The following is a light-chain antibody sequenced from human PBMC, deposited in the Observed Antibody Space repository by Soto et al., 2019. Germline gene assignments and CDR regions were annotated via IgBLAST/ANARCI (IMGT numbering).Light chain of an antibody. CDR3: QPSNNSST. CDR2: GSS. CDR1: QSVSTN. J-gene: IGKJ5*01. V-gene: IGKV3-15*01. Sequence: EMVMTQSPATLSVSPGERATLSCRASQSVSTNLAWYQQRPGQAPRLLIYGSSTRATGIPARFSGSGSGTEFTLTISSLQSEDSAVYYCQPSNNSSTFGQRSRLGIK.